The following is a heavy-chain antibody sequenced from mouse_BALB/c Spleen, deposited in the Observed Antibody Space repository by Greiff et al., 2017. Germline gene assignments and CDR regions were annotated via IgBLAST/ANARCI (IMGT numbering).Heavy chain of an antibody. CDR1: GFTFTDYY. Sequence: EVHLLESGGGLVQPGGSVRLSCATSGFTFTDYYMRWVRQQPGKALEWMGFIRNKTNGYTTEYSASVKARLTITRDTSQSVLYLQMKTLRAEDSATYDCARDKGEIRFITPVARFAYWGQGTLVTVSA. D-gene: IGHD1-1*01. J-gene: IGHJ3*01. CDR3: ARDKGEIRFITPVARFAY. V-gene: IGHV7-3*02. CDR2: IRNKTNGYTT.